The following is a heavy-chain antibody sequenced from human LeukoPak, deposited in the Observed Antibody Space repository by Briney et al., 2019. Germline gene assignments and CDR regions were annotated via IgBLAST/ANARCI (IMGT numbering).Heavy chain of an antibody. Sequence: SQTLSSTCGLSGDSASSNSSTWYCIRQSTSRGGWWRSTTYYMSKWNNEYSGSVTTRLAINPDASKNQFSLKLNAVTPEDTAVYDCAGDREAGSVVVVAAWTDYGMDVWGQGTTVTVSS. V-gene: IGHV6-1*01. CDR1: GDSASSNSST. CDR3: AGDREAGSVVVVAAWTDYGMDV. J-gene: IGHJ6*02. D-gene: IGHD2-15*01. CDR2: TYYMSKWNN.